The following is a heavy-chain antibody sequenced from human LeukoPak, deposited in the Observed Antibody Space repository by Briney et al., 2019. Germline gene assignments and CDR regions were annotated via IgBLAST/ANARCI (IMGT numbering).Heavy chain of an antibody. CDR3: ARSHPVVVTPDYWYFDL. J-gene: IGHJ2*01. CDR1: RYSITSAYY. Sequence: TSETLSLTCIVSRYSITSAYYWGWIRQPPGKGLEWIGSVYYSGGTYYNPSLKSRVTISRDTSKNQFSLKLSSVTAADTAVYYCARSHPVVVTPDYWYFDLWGRGTLVTVSS. V-gene: IGHV4-38-2*02. CDR2: VYYSGGT. D-gene: IGHD2-2*01.